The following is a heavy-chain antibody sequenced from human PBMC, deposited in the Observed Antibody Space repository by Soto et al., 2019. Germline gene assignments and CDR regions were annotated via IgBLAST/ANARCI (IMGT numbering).Heavy chain of an antibody. CDR2: INPKSGGT. Sequence: ASVKVSCKASGYTFTGYYMHWVRQAPGQGLEWMGWINPKSGGTNYAQKFEGWVTMTRDTSISTVYMELSRLRYDDTAVYYCARDLYDTSGYYLDLPAYSGQGTLVT. D-gene: IGHD3-22*01. J-gene: IGHJ4*02. CDR1: GYTFTGYY. V-gene: IGHV1-2*04. CDR3: ARDLYDTSGYYLDLPAY.